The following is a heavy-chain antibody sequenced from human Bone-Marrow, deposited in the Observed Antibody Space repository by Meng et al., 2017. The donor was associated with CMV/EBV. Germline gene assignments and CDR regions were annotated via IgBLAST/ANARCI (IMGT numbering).Heavy chain of an antibody. D-gene: IGHD3-16*01. CDR1: GFTFSSYS. V-gene: IGHV3-48*04. Sequence: GGSLRLSCAASGFTFSSYSMNWVRQAPGKGLEWVSYISSSSSTIYYADSVKGRFTISRDNAKNSLYLQMNSLRAEDTAVYYCARDWGLGGIHQFDYWGQGTLVTVSS. J-gene: IGHJ4*02. CDR3: ARDWGLGGIHQFDY. CDR2: ISSSSSTI.